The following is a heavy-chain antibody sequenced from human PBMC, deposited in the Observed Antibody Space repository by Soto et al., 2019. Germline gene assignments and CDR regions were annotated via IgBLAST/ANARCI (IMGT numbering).Heavy chain of an antibody. V-gene: IGHV1-18*01. CDR2: INIYSGDA. D-gene: IGHD3-22*01. Sequence: QVRLEQSGPEVKKTGASVKVSCKASGYTFTSYGISWVRQAPGQGLECMGWINIYSGDANYAQSFQDRVTMTRDTSTNTVYMEMRTLRSDDTAVYYCARALYYYDKSGLAYWGQGTLVTVSS. CDR3: ARALYYYDKSGLAY. CDR1: GYTFTSYG. J-gene: IGHJ4*02.